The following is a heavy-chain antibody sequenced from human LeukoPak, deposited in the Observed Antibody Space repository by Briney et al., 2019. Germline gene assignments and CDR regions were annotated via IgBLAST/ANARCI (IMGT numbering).Heavy chain of an antibody. Sequence: ASVKVSCKASGYTFTSYGISWVRQAPGQGLEWMGWISAYNGNTNYAQKLQGRVTMTTDTSTSTAYMELRSLRSDDTAVYYCARDGPADIYGSGSYNPPEYYYGMDVWGKGTTVTVSS. CDR3: ARDGPADIYGSGSYNPPEYYYGMDV. J-gene: IGHJ6*04. CDR2: ISAYNGNT. V-gene: IGHV1-18*04. D-gene: IGHD3-10*01. CDR1: GYTFTSYG.